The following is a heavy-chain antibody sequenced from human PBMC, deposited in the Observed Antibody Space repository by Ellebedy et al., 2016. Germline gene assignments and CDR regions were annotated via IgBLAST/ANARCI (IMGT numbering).Heavy chain of an antibody. CDR3: ARDRWKYDRGGPFDY. D-gene: IGHD3-22*01. CDR2: INPSGGST. Sequence: ASVKVSXXASGYTFTSYDINWVQQAPGQGLEWMGIINPSGGSTNYAQKFQGRVTMTRDTSTSTVYMELSSLRSEDTAVYYCARDRWKYDRGGPFDYWGQGTLVTVSS. V-gene: IGHV1-46*01. CDR1: GYTFTSYD. J-gene: IGHJ4*02.